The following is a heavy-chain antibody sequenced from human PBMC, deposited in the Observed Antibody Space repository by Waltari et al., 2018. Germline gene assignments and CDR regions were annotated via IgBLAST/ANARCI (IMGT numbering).Heavy chain of an antibody. CDR2: ISFHGGNI. D-gene: IGHD3-9*01. CDR1: GFSFSRYG. CDR3: AKGQYFDWRMDV. V-gene: IGHV3-30*18. J-gene: IGHJ6*02. Sequence: QVKLVESGGGVVQPGRSLRISCAASGFSFSRYGMHWVRQAPGKGLEWVAVISFHGGNIYYADSVKGRFTISRDNSKNTLYLQMNSLRAEDTAVYYCAKGQYFDWRMDVWGQGTTVTVSS.